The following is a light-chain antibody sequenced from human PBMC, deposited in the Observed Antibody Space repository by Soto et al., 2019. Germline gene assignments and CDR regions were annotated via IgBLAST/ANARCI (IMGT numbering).Light chain of an antibody. Sequence: DIQITQSPSSLSASVGDRVTNTCRASQSISSHLNWYQHKPGRPPRLLIFASYILEGGVPSRFSGSGSDTYFTLTIDSLQPEDVATYYCQHSYITPRYTFGQGTKVEI. V-gene: IGKV1-39*01. CDR2: ASY. CDR3: QHSYITPRYT. J-gene: IGKJ2*01. CDR1: QSISSH.